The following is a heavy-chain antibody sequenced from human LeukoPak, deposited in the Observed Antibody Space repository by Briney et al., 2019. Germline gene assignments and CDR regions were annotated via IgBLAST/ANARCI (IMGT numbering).Heavy chain of an antibody. Sequence: GGSLRLSCASSGFTFNNYAMHWVRQAPGKGLEWVALISYDGRSKYYADSVKGRFTISRDNSRNTLYLQMNSLRPEDTAVYYCARDPQFPDNYYYYMDVWGKGTTVTVSS. V-gene: IGHV3-30*04. CDR1: GFTFNNYA. CDR2: ISYDGRSK. CDR3: ARDPQFPDNYYYYMDV. J-gene: IGHJ6*03. D-gene: IGHD1-14*01.